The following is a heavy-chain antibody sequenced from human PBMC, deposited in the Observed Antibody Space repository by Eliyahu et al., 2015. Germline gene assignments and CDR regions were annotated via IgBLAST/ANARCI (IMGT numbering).Heavy chain of an antibody. CDR2: SNCNSGST. J-gene: IGHJ4*02. CDR3: ARHVYDWXTTVH. D-gene: IGHD5/OR15-5a*01. CDR1: ANXFSGXL. V-gene: IGHV1-2*02. Sequence: QLLQSGAEVKKPGASLKVSCTTSANXFSGXLKHRVPQAPGQGVEWVGWSNCNSGSTNLAQQFQGRVTMTRDTSINTVYLQLTRLTSDDTAVYYCARHVYDWXTTVHWGQGTLVTVSS.